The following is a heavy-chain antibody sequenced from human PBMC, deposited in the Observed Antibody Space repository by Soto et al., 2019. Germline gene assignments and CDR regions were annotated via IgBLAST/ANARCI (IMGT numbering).Heavy chain of an antibody. CDR2: IWFDGSNE. D-gene: IGHD1-7*01. CDR3: VRETGTTNYYGMDV. J-gene: IGHJ6*02. Sequence: QLQLVESGGGVVQPGTSLRLSCEASGFTFSRYGMTWVRQAPGKGLEWVALIWFDGSNEYYTDSVKGRFTISRDNSKNKLYLQMNSLRAEATAVYYCVRETGTTNYYGMDVWGQGTTVIVSS. CDR1: GFTFSRYG. V-gene: IGHV3-33*01.